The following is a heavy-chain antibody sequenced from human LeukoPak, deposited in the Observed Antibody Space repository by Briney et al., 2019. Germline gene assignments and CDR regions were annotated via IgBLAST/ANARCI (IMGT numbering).Heavy chain of an antibody. Sequence: WASVKVPCKASGYTLTNYNISWVRQAPGQGLEWMGWINTYKGDTLYAQKLQGRVTMTADTSTNTAYMELRSLRFDDTAVYYCAREFGHCYGDNCFYFFDTWGQGFRVTVSS. V-gene: IGHV1-18*01. CDR3: AREFGHCYGDNCFYFFDT. CDR1: GYTLTNYN. J-gene: IGHJ4*02. CDR2: INTYKGDT. D-gene: IGHD4-23*01.